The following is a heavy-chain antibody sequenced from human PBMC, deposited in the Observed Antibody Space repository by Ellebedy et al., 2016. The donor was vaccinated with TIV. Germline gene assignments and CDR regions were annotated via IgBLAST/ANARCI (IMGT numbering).Heavy chain of an antibody. CDR1: GFTFSSYS. J-gene: IGHJ4*02. Sequence: GGSLRLXXAASGFTFSSYSMNWVRQAPGKGLEWVSSISSSSSYIYYADSVKGRFTISRDNAKDSLYLQMNSLRAEDTAVYYCARTPLGYGDYWGQGTLVTVSS. D-gene: IGHD7-27*01. V-gene: IGHV3-21*01. CDR2: ISSSSSYI. CDR3: ARTPLGYGDY.